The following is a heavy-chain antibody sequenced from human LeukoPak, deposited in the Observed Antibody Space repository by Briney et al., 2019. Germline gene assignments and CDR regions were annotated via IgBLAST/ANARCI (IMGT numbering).Heavy chain of an antibody. J-gene: IGHJ4*02. CDR2: ISWNSGSI. V-gene: IGHV3-9*01. Sequence: PGGSLRLSCAASGFTFDDYATHWVRQAPGKGLEWVSGISWNSGSIGYADSVKGRFTISSDNAKNSLYLQMNSLRAEATDLYYCAKVIDLGSGSYYFDYWGKGTLVTVSS. CDR3: AKVIDLGSGSYYFDY. D-gene: IGHD1-26*01. CDR1: GFTFDDYA.